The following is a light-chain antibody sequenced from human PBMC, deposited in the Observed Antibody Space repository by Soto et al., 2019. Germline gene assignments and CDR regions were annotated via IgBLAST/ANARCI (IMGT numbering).Light chain of an antibody. J-gene: IGKJ1*01. Sequence: DIQMTQSPSSLSASVGDRVTITCRASQSISRYLNWYQQKPGKAPNLLIYVASSLQSEVPSRFSGSGSGTEFTLTISSLQSEDFPLYYCQQYNDWPLTFGQGTKVDIK. CDR1: QSISRY. V-gene: IGKV1-39*01. CDR2: VAS. CDR3: QQYNDWPLT.